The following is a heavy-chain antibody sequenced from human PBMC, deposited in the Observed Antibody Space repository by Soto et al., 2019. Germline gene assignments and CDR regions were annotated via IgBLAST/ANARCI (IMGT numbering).Heavy chain of an antibody. CDR3: ASSTYYYGSGALSWTYYYYGMDV. CDR1: GYTFTSYD. CDR2: MNPNSGNT. D-gene: IGHD3-10*01. Sequence: ASVKVSCKASGYTFTSYDINWVRQATGQGLEWMGWMNPNSGNTGYAQKFQGRVTMTRNTSISTAYMELSSLRSEDTAVYYCASSTYYYGSGALSWTYYYYGMDVWGQVTTVTVAS. J-gene: IGHJ6*02. V-gene: IGHV1-8*01.